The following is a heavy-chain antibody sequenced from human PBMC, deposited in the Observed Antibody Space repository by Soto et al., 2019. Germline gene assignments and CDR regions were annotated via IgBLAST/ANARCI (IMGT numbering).Heavy chain of an antibody. Sequence: SVKVSCKASGFTFTSPAMQWVRQARGQRLEWIGWIVVGSGNTNYAQKFQERVTITRDMSTSTAYMELSSLRSEDTAVYYCAAESTDFWSGYPFDPWGQGTLVTVSS. CDR2: IVVGSGNT. D-gene: IGHD3-3*01. V-gene: IGHV1-58*02. J-gene: IGHJ5*02. CDR3: AAESTDFWSGYPFDP. CDR1: GFTFTSPA.